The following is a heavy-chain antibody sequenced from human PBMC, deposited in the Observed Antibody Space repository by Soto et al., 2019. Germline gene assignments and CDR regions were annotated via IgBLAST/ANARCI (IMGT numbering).Heavy chain of an antibody. V-gene: IGHV4-34*01. D-gene: IGHD3-22*01. CDR3: ARSYYDSSGYYWYFYYDMDV. Sequence: SETLSLTCAVYGGSFSGYYWSWIRQPPGKGLEWIGEINHSGSTNYNPSLKSRVTISVDTSKNQFSLKLSSVTAADTAVYYCARSYYDSSGYYWYFYYDMDVWGQGTTVTVSS. CDR1: GGSFSGYY. J-gene: IGHJ6*02. CDR2: INHSGST.